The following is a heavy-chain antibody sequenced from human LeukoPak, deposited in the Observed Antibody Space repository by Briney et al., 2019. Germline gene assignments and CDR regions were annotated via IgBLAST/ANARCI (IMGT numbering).Heavy chain of an antibody. CDR1: GYTFTGCY. Sequence: ASVKVSCKASGYTFTGCYMHWVRQAPGQGLEWMGWINPNSGGTNYAQKFQGRVTMTRDTSISTAYMELSRLRSDDTAVYYCARAPCGGDCPHMDVWGKGTTVTVSS. CDR3: ARAPCGGDCPHMDV. D-gene: IGHD2-21*01. V-gene: IGHV1-2*02. CDR2: INPNSGGT. J-gene: IGHJ6*03.